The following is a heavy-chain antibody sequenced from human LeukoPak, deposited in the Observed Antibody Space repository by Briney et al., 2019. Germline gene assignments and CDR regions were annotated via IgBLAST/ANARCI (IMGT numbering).Heavy chain of an antibody. D-gene: IGHD5-18*01. CDR2: IYYSGST. CDR3: ARSIDTATPNDY. CDR1: GGSISSYY. V-gene: IGHV4-59*01. Sequence: PSETLSLTCAVSGGSISSYYWSWIRQPPGKGLEWIGYIYYSGSTNYNPSLKSRVTISVDTSKNQFSLKLSSVTAADTAVYYCARSIDTATPNDYWGQGTLVTVSS. J-gene: IGHJ4*02.